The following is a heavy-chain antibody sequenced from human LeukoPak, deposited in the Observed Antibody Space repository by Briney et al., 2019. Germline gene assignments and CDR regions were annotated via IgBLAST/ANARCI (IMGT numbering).Heavy chain of an antibody. J-gene: IGHJ6*02. Sequence: ASVKVSCKASGGTFSSYAISWVRQAPGQGLEWMGRIIPILGIANYAQKFQGRVTITADKSTSTAYMELSSLRSEDTAVYYCARDPNDYGGNSYYYGMDVWGQGTTVTVSS. D-gene: IGHD4-23*01. V-gene: IGHV1-69*04. CDR3: ARDPNDYGGNSYYYGMDV. CDR2: IIPILGIA. CDR1: GGTFSSYA.